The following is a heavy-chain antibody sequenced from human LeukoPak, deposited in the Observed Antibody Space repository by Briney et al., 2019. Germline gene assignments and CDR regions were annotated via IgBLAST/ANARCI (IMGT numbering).Heavy chain of an antibody. Sequence: PSETLCLTCTVSGGSIRDYYWSWIRQPAGQGLEWLGRIYTSGSTKYNPSLESRVTMSVDTSKNQFSLKLSFVTAADTAVYYCARVGSGYDYFDYWGQGTLVTVSS. CDR1: GGSIRDYY. D-gene: IGHD3-22*01. J-gene: IGHJ4*02. V-gene: IGHV4-4*07. CDR3: ARVGSGYDYFDY. CDR2: IYTSGST.